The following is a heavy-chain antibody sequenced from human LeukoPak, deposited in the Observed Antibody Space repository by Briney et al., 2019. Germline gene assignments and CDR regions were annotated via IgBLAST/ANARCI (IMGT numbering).Heavy chain of an antibody. J-gene: IGHJ4*02. Sequence: PSQTLSLTCTVSGGSISSGDYYWSWIRQPPGKGLEWIGYIYYSGSTYYNPSLKSRVTISVDTSKNQFSLKLSSVTAADTAVYYCARGASYYYDSSGYYRNVHDYWGQGTLVTVSS. CDR2: IYYSGST. CDR1: GGSISSGDYY. D-gene: IGHD3-22*01. V-gene: IGHV4-30-4*01. CDR3: ARGASYYYDSSGYYRNVHDY.